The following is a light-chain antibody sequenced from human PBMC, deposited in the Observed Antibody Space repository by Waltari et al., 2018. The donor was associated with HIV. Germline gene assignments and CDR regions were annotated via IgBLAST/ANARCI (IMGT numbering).Light chain of an antibody. J-gene: IGLJ2*01. CDR1: SGSVSTNYY. CDR3: FSYAGNNFLL. Sequence: QTVVTQEPSFSVSPGGTVTLACGLSSGSVSTNYYPSWYQQTPGQAPRTLIYRTNTRSSGVPDRFSGSKSGNTASLTVSGLQADDEATYYCFSYAGNNFLLFGGGTKLTVL. V-gene: IGLV8-61*01. CDR2: RTN.